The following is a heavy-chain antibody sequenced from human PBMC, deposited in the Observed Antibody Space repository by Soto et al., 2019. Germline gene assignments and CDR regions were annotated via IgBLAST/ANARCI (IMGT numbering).Heavy chain of an antibody. D-gene: IGHD2-8*01. Sequence: EVQLVQSGGGLVQPGGSLRLSCAGSGFSMSDHNMDWVRQAPGKGLDWVGRTEIKGNSYIRQYAASVNGRFTISRDGSKISLYLQMNRLKSEDTAVYYCVRVGDGVKVDYWGQGTLVTVSS. CDR3: VRVGDGVKVDY. CDR2: TEIKGNSYIR. J-gene: IGHJ4*02. V-gene: IGHV3-72*01. CDR1: GFSMSDHN.